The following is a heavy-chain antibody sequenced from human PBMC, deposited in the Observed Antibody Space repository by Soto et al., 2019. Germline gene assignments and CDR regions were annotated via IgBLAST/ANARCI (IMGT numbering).Heavy chain of an antibody. J-gene: IGHJ4*02. CDR2: ISGSGGST. Sequence: EVQLLESGGGLVQPGGSLRLSCAASGFTFSSYAMSWVRQAPGKGLEWVSAISGSGGSTYYADSVKGRFTSSRDNSKNTLYLQMNSLRAADTAVYYCAKDLIVVVIPDDYWGQGTLVTVSS. V-gene: IGHV3-23*01. D-gene: IGHD3-22*01. CDR3: AKDLIVVVIPDDY. CDR1: GFTFSSYA.